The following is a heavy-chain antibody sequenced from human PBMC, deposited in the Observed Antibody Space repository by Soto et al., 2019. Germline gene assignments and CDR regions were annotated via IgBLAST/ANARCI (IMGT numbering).Heavy chain of an antibody. Sequence: SETLSLTCTVSGGSISSGGYYWSWIRQHPGKGLEWIGYIYYSGSTYYNPSLKSRVTISVDTSKNQFSLKLSSVTAADTAVYYCARTPPEYYDFWSGPFWFDPWGQGTLVTVSS. V-gene: IGHV4-31*03. J-gene: IGHJ5*02. D-gene: IGHD3-3*01. CDR2: IYYSGST. CDR3: ARTPPEYYDFWSGPFWFDP. CDR1: GGSISSGGYY.